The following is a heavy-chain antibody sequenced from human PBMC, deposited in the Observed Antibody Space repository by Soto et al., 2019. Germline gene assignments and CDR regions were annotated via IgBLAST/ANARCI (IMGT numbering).Heavy chain of an antibody. V-gene: IGHV3-7*01. J-gene: IGHJ3*02. Sequence: GGSLRLSCAASGFTFSRYWMNWVRQAPGKGLEWVANIKQDGIEKNYVDSVKGRFTISRDNARNSLYLQMDSLRAEDTAVYFCASGDTPMISGMDSFDIWGQGTMVTVSS. CDR3: ASGDTPMISGMDSFDI. D-gene: IGHD5-18*01. CDR2: IKQDGIEK. CDR1: GFTFSRYW.